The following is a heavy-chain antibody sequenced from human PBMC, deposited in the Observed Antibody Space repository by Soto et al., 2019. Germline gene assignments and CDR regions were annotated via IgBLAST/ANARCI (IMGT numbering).Heavy chain of an antibody. V-gene: IGHV4-34*01. CDR2: IHPSGST. CDR1: GASFSGYY. CDR3: SRGLEPHKGGNS. J-gene: IGHJ4*02. D-gene: IGHD3-16*01. Sequence: QVQLQQWGAGLLKPSETLSLTCAVYGASFSGYYCSWIRQAPGKGLEWIGEIHPSGSTYYNPSLTVRXXMXLXXSKNHFSLRLSSVPAADTAMYYCSRGLEPHKGGNSWAQGTLVTVSS.